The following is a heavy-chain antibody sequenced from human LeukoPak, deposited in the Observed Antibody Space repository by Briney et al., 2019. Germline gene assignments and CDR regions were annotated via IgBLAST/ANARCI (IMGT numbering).Heavy chain of an antibody. CDR2: INPNSGGT. CDR1: GYTFTSYG. Sequence: ASVKVSCKASGYTFTSYGISWVRQAPGQGLEWMGWINPNSGGTNYAQKFQGRVTMTRDTSISTAYMELSRLRSDDTAVYYCARASGHPYNWFDPWGQGTLVTVSS. CDR3: ARASGHPYNWFDP. V-gene: IGHV1-2*02. D-gene: IGHD2-15*01. J-gene: IGHJ5*02.